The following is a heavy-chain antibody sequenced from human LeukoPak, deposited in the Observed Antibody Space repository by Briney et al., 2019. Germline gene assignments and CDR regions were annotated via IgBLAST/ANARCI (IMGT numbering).Heavy chain of an antibody. CDR2: FYPEDGET. D-gene: IGHD3-10*01. J-gene: IGHJ4*02. CDR1: GYTLTELS. Sequence: ASVTVSCKVSGYTLTELSMHWVRQAPGKGLEWMGGFYPEDGETIYAQKFQGRVTMTEDTTTDTAYMELSSLRSEDTAVYYCATDGSSYGSGSYVIPYWGQGTLVTVSS. V-gene: IGHV1-24*01. CDR3: ATDGSSYGSGSYVIPY.